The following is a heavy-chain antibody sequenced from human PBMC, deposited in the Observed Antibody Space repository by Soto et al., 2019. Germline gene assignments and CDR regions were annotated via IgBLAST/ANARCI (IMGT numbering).Heavy chain of an antibody. J-gene: IGHJ4*02. V-gene: IGHV2-5*02. Sequence: SGPTLVKPTQTLTLTCTFSGFSLSTSGVGVGWIRQPPGKALEWLALIYWDDDKRYSPSLKSRLTITKDTSKNQVVLTMTNMDPVDTATYYCALDILTGKAELHWGQGTLVTVSS. CDR3: ALDILTGKAELH. D-gene: IGHD3-9*01. CDR2: IYWDDDK. CDR1: GFSLSTSGVG.